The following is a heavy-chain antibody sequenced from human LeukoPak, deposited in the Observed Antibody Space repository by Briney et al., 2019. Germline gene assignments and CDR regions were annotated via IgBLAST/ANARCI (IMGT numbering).Heavy chain of an antibody. V-gene: IGHV4-4*07. CDR3: ARPSPYYYYMDV. CDR1: DGSISSYY. Sequence: SETLSLTCTVSDGSISSYYWSWIRQPAGKGVEWIGRIYTSGSTNYNPSLKRRVTMSVDTSKNQFSLKLSSVTAADTAVYYRARPSPYYYYMDVWGKGTTVTVSS. J-gene: IGHJ6*03. CDR2: IYTSGST.